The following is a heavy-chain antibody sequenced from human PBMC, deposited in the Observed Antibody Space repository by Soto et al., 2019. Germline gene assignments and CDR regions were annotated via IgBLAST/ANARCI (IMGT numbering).Heavy chain of an antibody. CDR2: IYYSGST. CDR1: GGSISSYY. D-gene: IGHD2-15*01. V-gene: IGHV4-59*12. CDR3: ARRYCSGGSCYSRGSGYNWFDP. J-gene: IGHJ5*02. Sequence: SETLSLTCTVSGGSISSYYWSWIRQPPGKGLEWIGYIYYSGSTNYNPSLKSRVTISVDTSKNQFSLKLSPVTAADTAVYYCARRYCSGGSCYSRGSGYNWFDPWGQGTLVTVSS.